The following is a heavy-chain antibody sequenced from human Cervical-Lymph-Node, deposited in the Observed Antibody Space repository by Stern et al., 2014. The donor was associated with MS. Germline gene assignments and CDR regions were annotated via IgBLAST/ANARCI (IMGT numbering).Heavy chain of an antibody. CDR2: ISPKTGSA. D-gene: IGHD1-26*01. J-gene: IGHJ4*02. CDR3: ARDRGSYSDY. V-gene: IGHV1-2*02. CDR1: GYTFTAYF. Sequence: QVQLVQSGAEVERPGASVKVSCKASGYTFTAYFLHLVRQAPGQGLEWMGWISPKTGSATYAQKFQDRVTMTRDTSINTGYMEVSSLRSDDTAVYYCARDRGSYSDYWGQGTLVAVSS.